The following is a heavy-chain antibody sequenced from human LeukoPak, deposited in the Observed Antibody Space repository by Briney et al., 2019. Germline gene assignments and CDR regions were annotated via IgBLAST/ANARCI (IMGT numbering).Heavy chain of an antibody. CDR1: GYTFTGYY. V-gene: IGHV1-2*04. D-gene: IGHD3-9*01. Sequence: ASVKVSCKASGYTFTGYYVHWVRQAPGQGLEWMGWINPNSGGTNYAQKFQGWVTMTRDTSISTAYMELSRLRSDDTAVYYCARGERYFDWLLDYWGQGTLVTVSS. J-gene: IGHJ4*02. CDR3: ARGERYFDWLLDY. CDR2: INPNSGGT.